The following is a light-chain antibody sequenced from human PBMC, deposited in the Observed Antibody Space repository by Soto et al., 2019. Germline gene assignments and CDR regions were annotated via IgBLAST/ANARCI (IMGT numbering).Light chain of an antibody. CDR2: STS. CDR1: TGAVTSAYY. J-gene: IGLJ3*02. CDR3: LLYYGGQLGV. Sequence: QAVVTQEPSLTVSPGGTVTLTCASSTGAVTSAYYPNWFQQKPGQAPKALIYSTSNKYSWTPARFSGSLLGGKAALTLSGVQPEDEADYYCLLYYGGQLGVFGGGTKLTVL. V-gene: IGLV7-43*01.